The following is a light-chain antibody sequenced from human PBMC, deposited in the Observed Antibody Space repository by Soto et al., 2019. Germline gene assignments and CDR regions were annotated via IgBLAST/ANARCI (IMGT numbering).Light chain of an antibody. Sequence: EIVLTQSPGTLSLSPGERATLSCRASQSVSTNYLAWYQRKPGQAPRLLIYGASSRAPGIPDRFSGSGSGTDFTLTITRLEPEDFAVYYCQPYGSSPPTFGQGTKVEIK. CDR2: GAS. J-gene: IGKJ1*01. V-gene: IGKV3-20*01. CDR3: QPYGSSPPT. CDR1: QSVSTNY.